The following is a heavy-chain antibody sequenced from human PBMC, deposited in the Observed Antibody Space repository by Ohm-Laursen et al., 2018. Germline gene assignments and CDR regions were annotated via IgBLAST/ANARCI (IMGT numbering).Heavy chain of an antibody. D-gene: IGHD5-12*01. Sequence: ESLRISCKGSGYSFTSYWLGWVRQMPGKGLEWMGIIYPGDSDTRYSPSFQGQVTISADKSISTAYLQWSSLKSSDTAMFYCARLYSGYDCDYWGQGTLVTVSS. CDR3: ARLYSGYDCDY. CDR1: GYSFTSYW. CDR2: IYPGDSDT. V-gene: IGHV5-51*01. J-gene: IGHJ4*02.